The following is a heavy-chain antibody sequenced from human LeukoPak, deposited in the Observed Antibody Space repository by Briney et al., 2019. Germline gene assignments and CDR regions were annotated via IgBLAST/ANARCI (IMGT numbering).Heavy chain of an antibody. CDR3: ARAKYSRGAFDI. CDR2: IYNSGST. D-gene: IGHD5-18*01. V-gene: IGHV4-39*01. CDR1: GVSISSISYY. J-gene: IGHJ3*02. Sequence: PSETLSLTCTVSGVSISSISYYWGWIRQPPGKGPEWIGSIYNSGSTYYNPSFKSRVTISVDTSKNQFSLNLYSLTAADTAVYYCARAKYSRGAFDIWGQGTMVTLSS.